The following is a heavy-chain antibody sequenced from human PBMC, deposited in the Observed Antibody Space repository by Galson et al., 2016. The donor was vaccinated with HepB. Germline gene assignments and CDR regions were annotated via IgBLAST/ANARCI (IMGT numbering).Heavy chain of an antibody. Sequence: SVKVSCKATGYTFSDYGFSWVRQAPGQGLEWMGWISVTNGNKNYGQKFQGRVTMTTDTSTTTGYMELRSLGSDNTAEYYCATGRGLTIFGVVSSMDVWGQGTTVTVSS. CDR1: GYTFSDYG. J-gene: IGHJ6*02. D-gene: IGHD3-3*01. V-gene: IGHV1-18*04. CDR3: ATGRGLTIFGVVSSMDV. CDR2: ISVTNGNK.